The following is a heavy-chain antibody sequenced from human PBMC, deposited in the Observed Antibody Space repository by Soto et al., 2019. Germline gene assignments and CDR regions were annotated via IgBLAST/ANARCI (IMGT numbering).Heavy chain of an antibody. CDR1: GYTFTSYG. V-gene: IGHV1-18*01. D-gene: IGHD4-17*01. J-gene: IGHJ5*02. Sequence: APVKVSCKASGYTFTSYGISWVRQAPGQGLEWMGWISAYNGNTNYAQKLQGRVTMTTDTSTSTAYMELRSLRSDDTAVYYCARDLMVGDYARVFDPCGQGTLVTXSS. CDR2: ISAYNGNT. CDR3: ARDLMVGDYARVFDP.